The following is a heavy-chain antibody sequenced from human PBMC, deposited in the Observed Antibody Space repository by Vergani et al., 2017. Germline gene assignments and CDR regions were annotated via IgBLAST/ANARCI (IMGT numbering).Heavy chain of an antibody. V-gene: IGHV4-4*07. CDR3: ASEDERITIFGVVRTFDY. D-gene: IGHD3-3*01. Sequence: QVQLPESGPGLVKPSETLSLTCTVSGGSLSSYYWSWIRQPAGKGLEWIGRIYNSGSTNYKPSLKSRVTMSVDTAKNQFSLKLSSVTAAETAVDYCASEDERITIFGVVRTFDYWGQGTLVTVSS. J-gene: IGHJ4*02. CDR1: GGSLSSYY. CDR2: IYNSGST.